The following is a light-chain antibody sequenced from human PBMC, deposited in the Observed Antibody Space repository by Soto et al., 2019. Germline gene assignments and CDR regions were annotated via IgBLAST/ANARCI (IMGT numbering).Light chain of an antibody. CDR3: LLSYSDAHNV. J-gene: IGLJ1*01. CDR1: TGAVTSGHY. CDR2: HTS. V-gene: IGLV7-46*01. Sequence: QTVVTQEPSLTVSPGGTVTLTCGSSTGAVTSGHYPYWFQQKPGQAPRTLIYHTSNRHSWTPARFSGSLLGGKAALTLSGAQPEDEAEYYCLLSYSDAHNVFGTGTQLTVL.